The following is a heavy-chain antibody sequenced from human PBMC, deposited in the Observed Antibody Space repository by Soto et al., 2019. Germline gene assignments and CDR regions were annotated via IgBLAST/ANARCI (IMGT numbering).Heavy chain of an antibody. Sequence: EVQLLESGGDLVQPGGSLRLSCAASGFTFSSYAMSWVRQAPGKGLEWVSAISGSGGSTYYADSVKGRFTISRDNSKTTLYLQMNGLRAEATAVYYCAQARPAMVRGSSYGAAMDVWGQGTTVTVSS. CDR1: GFTFSSYA. CDR2: ISGSGGST. D-gene: IGHD3-10*01. J-gene: IGHJ6*02. V-gene: IGHV3-23*01. CDR3: AQARPAMVRGSSYGAAMDV.